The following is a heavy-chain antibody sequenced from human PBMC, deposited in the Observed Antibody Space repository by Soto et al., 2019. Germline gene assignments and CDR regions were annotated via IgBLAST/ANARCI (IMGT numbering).Heavy chain of an antibody. D-gene: IGHD3-3*01. CDR3: AKNGDFWSWGMDV. CDR1: GFTFNTYA. V-gene: IGHV3-23*01. CDR2: ISESGDGT. J-gene: IGHJ6*02. Sequence: SCAASGFTFNTYAMTWVRQAPGKGLEWVSLISESGDGTYYADSVKGRFTISRDNSQRTLNLQMNSLRAEDTAVYYCAKNGDFWSWGMDVWGQGTTVTVSS.